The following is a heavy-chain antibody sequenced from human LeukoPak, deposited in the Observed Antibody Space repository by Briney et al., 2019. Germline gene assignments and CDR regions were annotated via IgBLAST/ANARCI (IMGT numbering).Heavy chain of an antibody. CDR2: ISGSGGST. V-gene: IGHV3-23*01. CDR3: AREVYYGSGSPRYGMDV. J-gene: IGHJ6*02. Sequence: PGGSLRLSCAASGFTFSSYAMSWVRQAPGKGLEWVSAISGSGGSTYYADSVKGRFTISRDNSKNTLYLQMGSLRAEDMAVYYCAREVYYGSGSPRYGMDVWGQGTTVTVSS. D-gene: IGHD3-10*01. CDR1: GFTFSSYA.